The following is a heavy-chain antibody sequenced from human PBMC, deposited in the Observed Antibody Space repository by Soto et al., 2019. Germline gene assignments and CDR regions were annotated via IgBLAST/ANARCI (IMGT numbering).Heavy chain of an antibody. CDR3: ARGRGAARPERRFALDY. CDR2: ISYDGSNK. V-gene: IGHV3-30*03. CDR1: VFTVSSYG. D-gene: IGHD6-6*01. J-gene: IGHJ4*02. Sequence: GSLRLACAAPVFTVSSYGMHWVRQAPGKGLEWVAVISYDGSNKYYADSVKGRFTISRDNSKNTLYLQMNSLRSEDTAVYYCARGRGAARPERRFALDYWGQGTLVTVCS.